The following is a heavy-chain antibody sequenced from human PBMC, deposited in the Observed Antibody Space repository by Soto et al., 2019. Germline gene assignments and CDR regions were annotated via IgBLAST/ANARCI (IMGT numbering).Heavy chain of an antibody. CDR2: INPNSGGT. CDR3: ARDPGRIAAAVASRSIPPSRYYYYGMDV. V-gene: IGHV1-2*04. D-gene: IGHD6-13*01. Sequence: GASVKVSCKASGYTFTGYYMHWVRQAPGQGLEWMGWINPNSGGTNYAQKFQGWVTMTRDTSISTAYMELSRLRSDDTAVYYCARDPGRIAAAVASRSIPPSRYYYYGMDVWGQGTTVTVSS. J-gene: IGHJ6*02. CDR1: GYTFTGYY.